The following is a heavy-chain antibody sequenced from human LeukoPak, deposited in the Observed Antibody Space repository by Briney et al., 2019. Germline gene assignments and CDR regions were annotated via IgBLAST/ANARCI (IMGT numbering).Heavy chain of an antibody. D-gene: IGHD4/OR15-4a*01. V-gene: IGHV3-74*01. CDR2: TNSDASTT. J-gene: IGHJ4*02. CDR3: TRGLPNFSFFDY. Sequence: GSLRLSCAAFGFTFSSHWMSWVRQAPGKGLVWVSRTNSDASTTLYADSVQGRFSVSRDNAKNTLYLQMSSLRAEDTAVYYCTRGLPNFSFFDYWGQGILVTASS. CDR1: GFTFSSHW.